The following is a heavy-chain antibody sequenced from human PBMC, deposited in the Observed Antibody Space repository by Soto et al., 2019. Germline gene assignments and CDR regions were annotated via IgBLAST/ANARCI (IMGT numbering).Heavy chain of an antibody. J-gene: IGHJ6*02. CDR2: IYNSGST. Sequence: SDTLSLTCAVSGGYISGGYYSWSWIRQPPGKGLEWIGFIYNSGSTYYNSSLKSRVTISADKSINTVYLEWGNLKASDTAMYYCARDGDTTMILLGYYYGMDVWGQGTTVTVSS. V-gene: IGHV4-30-2*01. CDR3: ARDGDTTMILLGYYYGMDV. D-gene: IGHD2-15*01. CDR1: GGYISGGYYS.